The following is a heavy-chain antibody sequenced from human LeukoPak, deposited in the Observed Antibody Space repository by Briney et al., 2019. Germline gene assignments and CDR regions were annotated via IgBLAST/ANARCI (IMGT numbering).Heavy chain of an antibody. Sequence: GGSLRLSCAASGFTFSNYEMNWVRQAPGKGLEWLSYISGNGNTIYYADSVKGRFTISRDNAKNSLYLQMNRLRAEDTAVYYCARGSLVHYYGSGSYRIRAGFDSWGQGTLVTVSS. CDR3: ARGSLVHYYGSGSYRIRAGFDS. V-gene: IGHV3-48*03. J-gene: IGHJ4*02. CDR1: GFTFSNYE. CDR2: ISGNGNTI. D-gene: IGHD3-10*01.